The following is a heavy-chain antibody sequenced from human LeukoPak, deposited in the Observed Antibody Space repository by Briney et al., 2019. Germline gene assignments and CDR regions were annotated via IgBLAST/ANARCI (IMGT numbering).Heavy chain of an antibody. CDR2: IILIFVTA. D-gene: IGHD4-17*01. J-gene: IGHJ3*02. CDR3: AREFYGDYSAFDI. V-gene: IGHV1-69*13. Sequence: SVEVFCKAAGGNFSSYSISWVRQAPGQGLEWMGGIILIFVTANYAQKFQGRVTITADQPTSTAYMELSSLRSEDTAVYYCAREFYGDYSAFDIWGQGTMVTVSS. CDR1: GGNFSSYS.